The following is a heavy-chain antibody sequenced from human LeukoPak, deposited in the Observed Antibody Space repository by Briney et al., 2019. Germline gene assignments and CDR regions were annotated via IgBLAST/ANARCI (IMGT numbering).Heavy chain of an antibody. J-gene: IGHJ5*02. Sequence: ASVKGSCKASGYTFTSYGISWVRQAPGQGLEWMGWISAYNGNTNYAQKLQGRVTMTTDTSTSTAYMELRSLRSDDTAVYYCARVVVVPAAREHWFDPWGQGTLVTVSS. D-gene: IGHD2-2*01. CDR1: GYTFTSYG. V-gene: IGHV1-18*01. CDR3: ARVVVVPAAREHWFDP. CDR2: ISAYNGNT.